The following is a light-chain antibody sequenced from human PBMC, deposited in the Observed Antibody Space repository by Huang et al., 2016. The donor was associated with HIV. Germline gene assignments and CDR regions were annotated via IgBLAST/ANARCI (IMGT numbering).Light chain of an antibody. V-gene: IGKV1-12*01. J-gene: IGKJ4*01. Sequence: DIQMTQSPSFVSASVGDRVIITCRASQSIARHLAWYQQKPGKAPTLRMYAASTLQSGFPPRFRGSGSGTHFSLTIASLQPEDFAHYFCQQAHTISEISFGGGTRVEMK. CDR1: QSIARH. CDR2: AAS. CDR3: QQAHTISEIS.